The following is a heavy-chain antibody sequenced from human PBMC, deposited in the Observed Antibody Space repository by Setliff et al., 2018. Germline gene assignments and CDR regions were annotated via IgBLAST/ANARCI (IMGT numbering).Heavy chain of an antibody. V-gene: IGHV4-38-2*02. Sequence: PSETLSLTCAVSGYSISSAYYWGWIRQTPGKGLEWIGSIFHSGRSYYNPSLKSRVTMSVDTSKSQFSLKLSSVTAADTAVYYCAKDVGDGYGVDAYASGGFDIWGQGTLVTVS. J-gene: IGHJ3*02. CDR1: GYSISSAYY. CDR3: AKDVGDGYGVDAYASGGFDI. CDR2: IFHSGRS. D-gene: IGHD5-18*01.